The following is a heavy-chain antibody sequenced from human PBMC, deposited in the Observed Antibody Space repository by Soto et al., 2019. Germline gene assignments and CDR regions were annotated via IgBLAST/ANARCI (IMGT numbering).Heavy chain of an antibody. CDR1: GYTFTGYY. D-gene: IGHD3-3*01. V-gene: IGHV1-2*02. CDR3: AIVNYDFWSGYYTLTGGWFDP. J-gene: IGHJ5*02. CDR2: INPNSGGT. Sequence: ASVKVSCKASGYTFTGYYMHWVRQAPGQGLEWMGWINPNSGGTNYAQKFQGRVTMTRYTSISTAYMELSGLRSDDTAVYYCAIVNYDFWSGYYTLTGGWFDPWGQGTLVTVSS.